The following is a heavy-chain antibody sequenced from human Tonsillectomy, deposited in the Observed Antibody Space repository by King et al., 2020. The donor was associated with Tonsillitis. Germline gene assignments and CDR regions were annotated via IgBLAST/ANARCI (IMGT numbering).Heavy chain of an antibody. J-gene: IGHJ4*02. CDR1: GYTFTNYG. Sequence: QLVQSGAEVKKPGASVKVSCKASGYTFTNYGISWVRQAPGQGLEWMGWISAYNGNTNYAQKLHGRVTMTTDISTSTAYMELRSLRSDDPAVYYCARDFSYYDSSNYYYKVSEYWGQGTLVTVSS. CDR3: ARDFSYYDSSNYYYKVSEY. D-gene: IGHD3-22*01. CDR2: ISAYNGNT. V-gene: IGHV1-18*04.